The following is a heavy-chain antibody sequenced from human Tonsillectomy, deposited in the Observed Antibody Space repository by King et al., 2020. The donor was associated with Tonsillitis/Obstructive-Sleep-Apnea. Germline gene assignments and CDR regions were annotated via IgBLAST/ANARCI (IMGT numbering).Heavy chain of an antibody. CDR3: ARAGIAVADAFDI. J-gene: IGHJ3*02. D-gene: IGHD6-19*01. Sequence: VQLVESGGGLVQPGGSLRLSCAASGFTFSSYSMNWVRQAPGKGLEWVSYISSSSSTIYYADSVKGRFTISRDNAKNLLYLQMNSLRDEDTAVYYCARAGIAVADAFDIWGQGTMVTVSS. CDR1: GFTFSSYS. V-gene: IGHV3-48*02. CDR2: ISSSSSTI.